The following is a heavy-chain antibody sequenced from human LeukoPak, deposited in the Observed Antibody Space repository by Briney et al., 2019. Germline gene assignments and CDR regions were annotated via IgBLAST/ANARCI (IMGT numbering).Heavy chain of an antibody. D-gene: IGHD4-17*01. V-gene: IGHV3-23*01. CDR1: GFIFSNYF. CDR2: ISGNDGRT. J-gene: IGHJ3*01. Sequence: GGSLRLSCAASGFIFSNYFFVWVRQAPGKGLELISGISGNDGRTYFADSVKRRFTISRDNSKNTVYLQMNSLRAEDTAVYYCGRDPNGDYLGAFDFWGQGTMVSVSS. CDR3: GRDPNGDYLGAFDF.